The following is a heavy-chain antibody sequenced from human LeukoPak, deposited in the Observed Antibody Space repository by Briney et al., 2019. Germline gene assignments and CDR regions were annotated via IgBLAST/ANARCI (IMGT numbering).Heavy chain of an antibody. CDR3: ARDVRAGFLTGYYSEEDNNWFDP. J-gene: IGHJ5*02. CDR1: GYSISSGYY. V-gene: IGHV4-38-2*02. Sequence: NPSETLSLTCTVSGYSISSGYYWGWIRQPPGKGLEWIGSIYHSGSTYYNPSLKSRVTMSVDTSKNQFSLKLSSVTAADTAVYYCARDVRAGFLTGYYSEEDNNWFDPWGQGTLVTVSS. D-gene: IGHD3-9*01. CDR2: IYHSGST.